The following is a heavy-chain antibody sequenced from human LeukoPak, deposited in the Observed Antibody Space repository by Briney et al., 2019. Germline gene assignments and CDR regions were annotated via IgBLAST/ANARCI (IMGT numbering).Heavy chain of an antibody. Sequence: QPGGSLRLSCAASGFTFSRYWMSWVRRAPGKGLEWVSVISNSDGSTYYTDSVKGRFTISRNNSKNTLYLQMDSLRAEDTAVYYCAKSRTSTAYFNFDYWGQGTLVTVSS. J-gene: IGHJ4*02. CDR3: AKSRTSTAYFNFDY. D-gene: IGHD3-22*01. V-gene: IGHV3-23*01. CDR1: GFTFSRYW. CDR2: ISNSDGST.